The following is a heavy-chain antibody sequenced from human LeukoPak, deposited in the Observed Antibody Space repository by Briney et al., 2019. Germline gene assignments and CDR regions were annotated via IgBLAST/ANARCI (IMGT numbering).Heavy chain of an antibody. J-gene: IGHJ1*01. CDR3: ARGSLRRAFGYFQH. CDR2: INPNSGGT. CDR1: GYTFTSYD. Sequence: GASVKVSCKASGYTFTSYDINWVRQAPGQGLEWMGWINPNSGGTNYAQKFQGRVTMTRDTSISTAYMELSRLRSDDTAVYYCARGSLRRAFGYFQHWGQGTLVTVSS. D-gene: IGHD3-3*01. V-gene: IGHV1-2*02.